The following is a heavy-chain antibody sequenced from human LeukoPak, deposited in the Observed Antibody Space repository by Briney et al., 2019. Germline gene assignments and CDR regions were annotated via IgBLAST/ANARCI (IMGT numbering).Heavy chain of an antibody. CDR3: ARRYNWNYGFDY. Sequence: SETLSLTCAVYGGSFSGYYWSWIRQPPGKGLEWIGEINHSGSTNYNPPLKSRVTISVDTSKNQFSLKLSSVTAADTAVYYCARRYNWNYGFDYWGQGTLVTVSS. D-gene: IGHD1-7*01. CDR1: GGSFSGYY. CDR2: INHSGST. J-gene: IGHJ4*02. V-gene: IGHV4-34*01.